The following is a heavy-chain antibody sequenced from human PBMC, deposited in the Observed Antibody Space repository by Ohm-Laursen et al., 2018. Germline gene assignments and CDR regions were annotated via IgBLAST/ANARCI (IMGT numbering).Heavy chain of an antibody. V-gene: IGHV3-9*01. CDR3: ARRGCRPGFDDAFDL. CDR2: INWNSDSR. J-gene: IGHJ3*01. D-gene: IGHD3-9*01. CDR1: GFQFDRYS. Sequence: RSLRLSCSASGFQFDRYSMHWVRQAPGKGLEWVSVINWNSDSRIYADSVKGRFTISRDNAKNSLYLEMNSLRTEDTALYYCARRGCRPGFDDAFDLWGQGTMVTVSS.